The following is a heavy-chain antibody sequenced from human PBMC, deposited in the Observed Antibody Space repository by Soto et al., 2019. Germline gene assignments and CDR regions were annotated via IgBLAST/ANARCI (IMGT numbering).Heavy chain of an antibody. J-gene: IGHJ4*02. V-gene: IGHV1-69*06. CDR2: IIPIFGTA. D-gene: IGHD6-19*01. CDR3: ARFAPVACDY. Sequence: LVKVSCKASGGTFISYAISWVRQAPGQGLEWMGGIIPIFGTANYAQKFQGRVTITADNSTSAAYMELNSLRSEDTAVYYCARFAPVACDYWGQGTLVTVSS. CDR1: GGTFISYA.